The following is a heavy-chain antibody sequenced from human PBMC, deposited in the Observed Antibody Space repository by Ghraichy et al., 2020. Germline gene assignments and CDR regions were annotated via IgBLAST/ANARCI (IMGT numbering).Heavy chain of an antibody. Sequence: TLSLTCTVSGGSISSYHWSWIRQPPGKGLEWIGYIYYSGSTNYNPSLKSRVTMSVDTSKNQFSLKLSSVTAADTAVYYCARVTQAGGWYYFDYWGQGTLVTVSS. CDR3: ARVTQAGGWYYFDY. J-gene: IGHJ4*02. CDR2: IYYSGST. D-gene: IGHD6-19*01. V-gene: IGHV4-59*01. CDR1: GGSISSYH.